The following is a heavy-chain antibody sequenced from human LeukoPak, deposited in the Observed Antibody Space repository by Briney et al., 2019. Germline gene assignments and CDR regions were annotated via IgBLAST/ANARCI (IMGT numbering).Heavy chain of an antibody. CDR3: ARDGLEMATFYFDY. V-gene: IGHV4-61*02. CDR1: GGSISSGGYY. D-gene: IGHD5-24*01. CDR2: IYTSGST. Sequence: SQTLSLTCTVSGGSISSGGYYWSWIRQPAGKGLEWIGRIYTSGSTNYNPSLKSRVTISVDTSKNQFSLKLSSVTAADTAVYYCARDGLEMATFYFDYWGQGTLVTVSS. J-gene: IGHJ4*02.